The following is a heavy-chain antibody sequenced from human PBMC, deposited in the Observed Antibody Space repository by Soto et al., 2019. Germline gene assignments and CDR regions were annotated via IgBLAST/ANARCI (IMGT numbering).Heavy chain of an antibody. V-gene: IGHV3-15*07. CDR2: IKSKIDGGTA. J-gene: IGHJ4*01. CDR3: AKGSSPFRPYYFDF. CDR1: GFTFTTAW. D-gene: IGHD3-10*01. Sequence: GGSLRLSCAASGFTFTTAWINWVRQAPGKGLEWVGRIKSKIDGGTADFAAPVRGRFTISRDDSKSMVYLQMNSLKAEDTVIYFCAKGSSPFRPYYFDFWGRGTLVTVSS.